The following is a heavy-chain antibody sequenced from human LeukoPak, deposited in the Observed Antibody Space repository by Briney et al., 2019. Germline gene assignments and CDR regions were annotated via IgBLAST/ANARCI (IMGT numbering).Heavy chain of an antibody. CDR1: GASTSDKY. CDR3: AQTTGWPGFDF. CDR2: IYNGRNT. J-gene: IGHJ4*02. V-gene: IGHV4-59*08. D-gene: IGHD6-19*01. Sequence: SETLSLTCSASGASTSDKYWSWIRQSPGRTLEWIGHIYNGRNTKYNPSLTSRVTISVDTSNNQFSLSLTSVTAADTAMYYCAQTTGWPGFDFWGPGALVTVSS.